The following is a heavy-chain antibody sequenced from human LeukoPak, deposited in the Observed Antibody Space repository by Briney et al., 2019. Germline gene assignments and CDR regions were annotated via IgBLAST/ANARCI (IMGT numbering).Heavy chain of an antibody. CDR2: IYTSGST. J-gene: IGHJ4*02. D-gene: IGHD2-2*01. CDR3: AGGVHCSSTSCYSQSFDY. CDR1: GGSISSYY. V-gene: IGHV4-4*07. Sequence: SETLSLTCTVSGGSISSYYWSWIRQPAGKGLEWIGRIYTSGSTNYNPSLKSRVTMSVDTSKNQFSLKLSSVTAADTAVYYCAGGVHCSSTSCYSQSFDYWGQGTLVTVSS.